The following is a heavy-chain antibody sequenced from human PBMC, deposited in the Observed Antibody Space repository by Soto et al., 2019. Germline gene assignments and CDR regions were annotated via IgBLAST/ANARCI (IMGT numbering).Heavy chain of an antibody. CDR2: INPSGGST. CDR3: ARDWGDYSSSSPDDAFDI. Sequence: QVQLVQSGAEVKKPGASVKVSCKASGYTFTSYYMHWVRQAPGQGLEWMGIINPSGGSTSYAQKCQGRVTMTRDTSTSTVYMELSSLRSEDTAVYYCARDWGDYSSSSPDDAFDIWGQGTMVTVSS. V-gene: IGHV1-46*01. J-gene: IGHJ3*02. CDR1: GYTFTSYY. D-gene: IGHD6-6*01.